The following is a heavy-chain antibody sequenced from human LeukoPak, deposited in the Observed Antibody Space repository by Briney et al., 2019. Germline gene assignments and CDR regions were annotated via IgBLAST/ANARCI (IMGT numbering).Heavy chain of an antibody. D-gene: IGHD3-10*01. CDR2: ISAYNGNT. CDR3: ARVPLSGSGNYLTGGFDY. CDR1: GYTFSSYG. V-gene: IGHV1-18*01. Sequence: ASVKVSCKASGYTFSSYGISWVRQAPGQGLEWMGWISAYNGNTNYAQNLQGRVTMTTDTSTSTAYMGLRSLRSDDTAVYYCARVPLSGSGNYLTGGFDYWGQGTLVTVSS. J-gene: IGHJ4*02.